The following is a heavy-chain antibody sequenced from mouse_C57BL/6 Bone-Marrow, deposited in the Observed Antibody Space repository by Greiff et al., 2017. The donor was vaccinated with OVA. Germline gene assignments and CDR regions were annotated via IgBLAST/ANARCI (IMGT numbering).Heavy chain of an antibody. J-gene: IGHJ3*01. D-gene: IGHD1-1*01. CDR3: ARYYYDGSSWVAY. V-gene: IGHV1-82*01. Sequence: VQGVESGPELVKPGASVKISCKASGYAFSSSWMNWVKQRPGQGLEWIGRIYPGDGDTNYNGKFKGKATLTADKSSRTAYMQLSSLTSEDSAVYCAARYYYDGSSWVAYWGQGTLVTVSA. CDR1: GYAFSSSW. CDR2: IYPGDGDT.